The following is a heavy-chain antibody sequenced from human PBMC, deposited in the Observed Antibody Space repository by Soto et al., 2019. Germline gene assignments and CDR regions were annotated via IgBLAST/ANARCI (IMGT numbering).Heavy chain of an antibody. D-gene: IGHD3-10*01. CDR3: ARHGFGSLHGLVDV. CDR1: GGSITNYY. CDR2: IQYNGYS. J-gene: IGHJ6*02. V-gene: IGHV4-59*08. Sequence: QVQLQESGPGLVKPSETLSLTCTVSGGSITNYYCSWFRQPPGKGLEWIGYIQYNGYSAYNLSLNRRVTMSMATSKTQFSLTLASVPATDTGVYYCARHGFGSLHGLVDVWGQGTTVIVSS.